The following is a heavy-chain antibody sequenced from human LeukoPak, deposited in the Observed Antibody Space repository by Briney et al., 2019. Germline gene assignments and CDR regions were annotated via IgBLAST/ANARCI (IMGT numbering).Heavy chain of an antibody. D-gene: IGHD6-19*01. CDR2: IYPGDSDT. CDR1: GYSFTSYW. CDR3: AITYSGIAVAARV. V-gene: IGHV5-51*01. Sequence: GESLQISCQGSGYSFTSYWIGWVRQMPGKGLEWMGIIYPGDSDTRYSPSFQGQVTISADKSISTAYLQWSSLKASDTAMYYCAITYSGIAVAARVWGQGTLVTVSS. J-gene: IGHJ4*02.